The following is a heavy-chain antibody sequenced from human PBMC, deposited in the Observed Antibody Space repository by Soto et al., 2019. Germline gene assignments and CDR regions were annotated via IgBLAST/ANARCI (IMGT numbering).Heavy chain of an antibody. J-gene: IGHJ5*02. V-gene: IGHV4-59*01. Sequence: SETLSLPCTASGGSLRGYYSGWIRPPPGMGLEWIGYNHFRGSTDYNPALRSRVTISVDTPKNQFSLKVNSMTAADTAIYYCARGGVAARKGRWFDPWGQGTLVTVAS. D-gene: IGHD6-25*01. CDR3: ARGGVAARKGRWFDP. CDR2: NHFRGST. CDR1: GGSLRGYY.